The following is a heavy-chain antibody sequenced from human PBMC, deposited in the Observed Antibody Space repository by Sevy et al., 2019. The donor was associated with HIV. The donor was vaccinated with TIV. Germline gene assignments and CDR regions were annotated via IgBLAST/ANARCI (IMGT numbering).Heavy chain of an antibody. CDR3: ARDGLGITISAEWGGGMDV. Sequence: GGSLILSCAASGFTLSSYGMHWVRHAPGKGLEWVAVIRYDGSNKYYADSVKGRFTISRDNSKNTLYLQMNSLRAEDTAGYYGARDGLGITISAEWGGGMDVWGQGTTVTVSS. D-gene: IGHD3-3*01. J-gene: IGHJ6*02. CDR2: IRYDGSNK. CDR1: GFTLSSYG. V-gene: IGHV3-33*01.